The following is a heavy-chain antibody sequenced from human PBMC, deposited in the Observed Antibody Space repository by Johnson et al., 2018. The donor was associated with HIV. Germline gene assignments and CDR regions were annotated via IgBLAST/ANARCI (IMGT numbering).Heavy chain of an antibody. J-gene: IGHJ3*02. CDR2: IRYDGSNK. V-gene: IGHV3-30*02. CDR1: GFTFSSYG. Sequence: QVQLVESGGGVVQPGGSLRLSCAASGFTFSSYGMHWVRQAPGKGLEWVAFIRYDGSNKYYADSVKGRFTISRDYSKNTVYLQMNGLRVEETAVYRCARGDGVTSAFDIGGQGTVVTVSS. D-gene: IGHD1-1*01. CDR3: ARGDGVTSAFDI.